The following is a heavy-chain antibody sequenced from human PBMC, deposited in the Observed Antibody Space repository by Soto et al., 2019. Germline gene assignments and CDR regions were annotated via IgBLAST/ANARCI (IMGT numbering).Heavy chain of an antibody. J-gene: IGHJ4*02. D-gene: IGHD3-16*02. Sequence: QVQLVESGGGVVQPGRSLRLSCAASGFIFSDFSMHWVRQAPGKGLEWMAVTSYDGSNEYSVDSVKGRFTISRDNSQNTMNLQMNSLRAEDTAVYYCARGTYRGAYGYYLDYWGQGTLVTVSS. V-gene: IGHV3-30-3*01. CDR3: ARGTYRGAYGYYLDY. CDR1: GFIFSDFS. CDR2: TSYDGSNE.